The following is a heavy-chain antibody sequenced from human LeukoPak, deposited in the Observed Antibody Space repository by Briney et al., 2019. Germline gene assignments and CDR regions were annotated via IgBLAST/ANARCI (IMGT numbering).Heavy chain of an antibody. D-gene: IGHD1-26*01. CDR1: GFTFSSYG. Sequence: QPGGSLRLSCAASGFTFSSYGMHWVRQAPGKGLEWVAFIRYDGSNKYYADSVKGRFTISRDNSKNTLYLQMNSLRAEDTAVYYCAKDLTGTQWEPSTFDYWGQGTLVTVSS. V-gene: IGHV3-30*02. CDR3: AKDLTGTQWEPSTFDY. J-gene: IGHJ4*02. CDR2: IRYDGSNK.